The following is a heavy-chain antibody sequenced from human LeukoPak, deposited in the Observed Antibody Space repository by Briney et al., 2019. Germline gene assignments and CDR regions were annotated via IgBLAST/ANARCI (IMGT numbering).Heavy chain of an antibody. CDR3: ARGRAPYYYDSSGYYVTNDYYYMDV. CDR2: IKQDGSEK. J-gene: IGHJ6*03. D-gene: IGHD3-22*01. CDR1: GFTFSSYW. V-gene: IGHV3-7*01. Sequence: GGSLRLSCAASGFTFSSYWMSWVRQAPGKGLEWVANIKQDGSEKYYVDSVKGRFTTSRDNAKNSLYLQMNSLRAEDTAVYYCARGRAPYYYDSSGYYVTNDYYYMDVWGKGTTVTISS.